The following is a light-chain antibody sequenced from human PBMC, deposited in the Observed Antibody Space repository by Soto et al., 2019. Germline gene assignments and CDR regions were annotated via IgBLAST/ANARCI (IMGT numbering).Light chain of an antibody. J-gene: IGKJ4*01. V-gene: IGKV3D-15*01. CDR1: QSVIDN. Sequence: EIVMTQSPATLSGSPGERATLPCRAIQSVIDNLAWYQQKPGQAPRLFIYSASTRDTGLPARFSGSASGTELTLTIRILQEEDVAVAYYQQYNEFPYTCGGGTKVEIK. CDR3: QQYNEFPYT. CDR2: SAS.